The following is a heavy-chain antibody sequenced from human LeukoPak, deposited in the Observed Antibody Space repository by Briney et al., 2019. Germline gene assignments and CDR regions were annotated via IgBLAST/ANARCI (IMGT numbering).Heavy chain of an antibody. J-gene: IGHJ6*02. CDR2: IYYSGST. V-gene: IGHV4-59*08. CDR1: GYSMSSYY. Sequence: SETLSLTCTVSGYSMSSYYWSWIRQPPGKGLEWIGHIYYSGSTDYNPSLKSRLTISVDTSKNQFSLQLSSVTAADTAVYFCARQNSGARLNVWGQGTTVTVSS. CDR3: ARQNSGARLNV. D-gene: IGHD6-25*01.